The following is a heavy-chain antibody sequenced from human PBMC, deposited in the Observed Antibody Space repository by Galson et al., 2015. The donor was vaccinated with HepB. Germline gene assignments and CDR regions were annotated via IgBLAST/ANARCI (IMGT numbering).Heavy chain of an antibody. CDR2: ISSSSSYI. D-gene: IGHD3-9*01. CDR3: ARINYDILTGYQSPGTKYFDY. CDR1: GFTFSSYS. J-gene: IGHJ4*02. V-gene: IGHV3-21*01. Sequence: SLRLSCAASGFTFSSYSMNWVRQAPGKGLEWVSSISSSSSYIYYADSVKGRFTISRDNAKNSLYLQMNSLRAEDTAVYYCARINYDILTGYQSPGTKYFDYWGQGTLVTVSS.